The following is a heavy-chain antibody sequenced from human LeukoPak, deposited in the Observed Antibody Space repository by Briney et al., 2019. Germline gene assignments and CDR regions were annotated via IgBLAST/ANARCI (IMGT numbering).Heavy chain of an antibody. Sequence: QPGGSLRLSCAASGFIFSRYWMNWVRQAPGRGPVWVSRINSDGSSTSYADSVKGRFTIFRDNAKNTLYLQMNSLRAEDTAVYYCARDPRYCGGDCYTFDYWGQGTLVTVSS. V-gene: IGHV3-74*01. J-gene: IGHJ4*02. D-gene: IGHD2-21*02. CDR1: GFIFSRYW. CDR3: ARDPRYCGGDCYTFDY. CDR2: INSDGSST.